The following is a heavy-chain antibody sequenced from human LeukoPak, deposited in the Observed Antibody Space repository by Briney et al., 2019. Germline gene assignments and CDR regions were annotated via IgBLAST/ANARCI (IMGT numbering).Heavy chain of an antibody. CDR3: ARDLEYLGWDY. J-gene: IGHJ4*02. D-gene: IGHD2/OR15-2a*01. V-gene: IGHV3-48*01. Sequence: GGSLRLSCAASGFTFSSYSMNWVRQAPGKGLEWVSYISSSSSTIYYADSVKGRFTVSRDNAKNSLYLQMNSLRAEDTAVYYCARDLEYLGWDYWGQGTLVTVSS. CDR1: GFTFSSYS. CDR2: ISSSSSTI.